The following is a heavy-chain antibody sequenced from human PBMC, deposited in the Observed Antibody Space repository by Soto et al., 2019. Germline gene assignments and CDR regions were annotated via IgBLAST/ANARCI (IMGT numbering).Heavy chain of an antibody. D-gene: IGHD3-10*01. CDR2: IYHSGSI. J-gene: IGHJ3*02. V-gene: IGHV4-4*02. CDR3: ASKFGELLADAFDI. Sequence: QVQLQESGPGLVKPSGTLSLTCTVSNASISSRKWWTWVRQTPGKGLEWIGEIYHSGSINHNPSLKRRATMSLDKSKNQFSLKMTSVTAADTAVYYCASKFGELLADAFDIWGQGTVVTVSS. CDR1: NASISSRKW.